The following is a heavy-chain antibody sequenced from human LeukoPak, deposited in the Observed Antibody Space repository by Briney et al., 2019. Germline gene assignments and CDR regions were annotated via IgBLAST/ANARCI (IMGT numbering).Heavy chain of an antibody. V-gene: IGHV3-66*01. J-gene: IGHJ5*02. CDR3: AKGPHP. CDR2: IYSGGRT. Sequence: PGGSLRLSCAVSGFTVSSNYMTWVRQAPGKGLEWVSVIYSGGRTNYADSVKGRFAISRDNSKNTLYLQMNSLRAEDTAVYYCAKGPHPWGQGTLVTVSS. CDR1: GFTVSSNY.